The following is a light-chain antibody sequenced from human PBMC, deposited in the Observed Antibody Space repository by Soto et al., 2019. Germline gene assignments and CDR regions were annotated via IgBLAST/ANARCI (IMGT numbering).Light chain of an antibody. J-gene: IGLJ3*02. V-gene: IGLV1-44*01. CDR2: SNN. CDR1: SSNIGSNA. Sequence: QSVLTQPPSASGTPGQRVTISCSGSSSNIGSNAVSWYQQLPGTAPKVLIYSNNQRPSGVPDRFSGSKSGTSASLAISGLQSEDDADYYCATWDDSLNGWVFGGGNKLTVL. CDR3: ATWDDSLNGWV.